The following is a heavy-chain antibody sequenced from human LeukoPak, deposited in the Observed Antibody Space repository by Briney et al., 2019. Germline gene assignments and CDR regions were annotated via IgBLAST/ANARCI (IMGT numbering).Heavy chain of an antibody. CDR2: IYTSGST. Sequence: SETLSLTCTVSGGSISSYYCSWIRQPARKGLEWIGRIYTSGSTNYNPSLKSRVTMSVDTSKNQFSLKLSSVTAADTAVYYCARVSLGSSWYDYWGQGTLVTVSS. V-gene: IGHV4-4*07. J-gene: IGHJ4*02. D-gene: IGHD6-13*01. CDR3: ARVSLGSSWYDY. CDR1: GGSISSYY.